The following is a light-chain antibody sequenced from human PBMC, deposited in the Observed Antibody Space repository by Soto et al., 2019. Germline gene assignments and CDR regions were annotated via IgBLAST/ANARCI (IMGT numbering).Light chain of an antibody. Sequence: QSLMTRSASLSGSPGQSVTISCTGASSDVGAYEHVSWYQQHPGRAPKLILYDVNNRPSGVSNHFSGSKSGNTASLVISGLQANDEADYYCSSYSTTNILVFGSGTKV. CDR2: DVN. CDR3: SSYSTTNILV. V-gene: IGLV2-14*03. J-gene: IGLJ1*01. CDR1: SSDVGAYEH.